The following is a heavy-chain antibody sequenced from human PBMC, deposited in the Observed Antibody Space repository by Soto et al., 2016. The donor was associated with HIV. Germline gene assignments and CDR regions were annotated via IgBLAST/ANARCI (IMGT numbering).Heavy chain of an antibody. CDR3: AKGTRIVGATEFDY. CDR1: GFTFDDYA. Sequence: EVQLVESGGGLVQPGRSLRLSCAASGFTFDDYAMHWVRQAPGKGLEWVSGISWNSGSIGYADSVKGRFTISRDNAKNSLYLQMNSLRAEDMALYYCAKGTRIVGATEFDYWGQGTLVTVSS. V-gene: IGHV3-9*03. D-gene: IGHD1-26*01. J-gene: IGHJ4*02. CDR2: ISWNSGSI.